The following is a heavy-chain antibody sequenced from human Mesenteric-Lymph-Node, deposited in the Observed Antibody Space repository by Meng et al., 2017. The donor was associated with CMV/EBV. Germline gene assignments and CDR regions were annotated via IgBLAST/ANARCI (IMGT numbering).Heavy chain of an antibody. CDR1: GYTFTSYY. CDR2: INPSGGST. D-gene: IGHD2-21*02. J-gene: IGHJ4*02. CDR3: ARVGDWNHATGY. V-gene: IGHV1-46*01. Sequence: ASVKVSCKASGYTFTSYYMHWVRQAPGQGLEWMGIINPSGGSTSYAQKFQGRVTMTRDTSTSTVYMELTSLTSDDTAVYYCARVGDWNHATGYWGQGTLVTVSS.